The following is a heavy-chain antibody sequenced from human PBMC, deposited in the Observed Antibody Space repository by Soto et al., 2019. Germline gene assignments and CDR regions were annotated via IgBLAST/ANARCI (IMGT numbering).Heavy chain of an antibody. CDR2: ISYTGST. Sequence: SETLSLTCTVSGGSISGYYWNWVRQLPGKGLEWIGHISYTGSTNYNPSLKSRVTISVDTSKSQFSLKLGSVTAADAAVYYCARPSVAGSWGPFDYWGQGILVTVSS. J-gene: IGHJ4*02. D-gene: IGHD6-19*01. CDR3: ARPSVAGSWGPFDY. CDR1: GGSISGYY. V-gene: IGHV4-59*01.